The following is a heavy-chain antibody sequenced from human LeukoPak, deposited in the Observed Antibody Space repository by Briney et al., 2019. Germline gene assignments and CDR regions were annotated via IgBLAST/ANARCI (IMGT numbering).Heavy chain of an antibody. J-gene: IGHJ4*02. CDR2: IIPIFGTA. CDR1: GGTFSSYA. D-gene: IGHD4-17*01. V-gene: IGHV1-69*13. Sequence: SVTVSCKASGGTFSSYAISWVRQAPGQGLEWMGGIIPIFGTANYAQKFQGRVTITADESTITAYMELSRLRSEDTAVYYCARSTPMTMTTFDYWGQGTLVTVSS. CDR3: ARSTPMTMTTFDY.